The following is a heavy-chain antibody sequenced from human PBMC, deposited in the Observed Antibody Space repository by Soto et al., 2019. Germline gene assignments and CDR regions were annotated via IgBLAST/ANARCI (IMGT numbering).Heavy chain of an antibody. CDR1: GFSLSTSGVG. D-gene: IGHD6-19*01. CDR3: AYSRKQWLVPSQFDY. CDR2: IYWNDDK. V-gene: IGHV2-5*01. J-gene: IGHJ4*02. Sequence: SGPTLVNPTQTLTLTCTFSGFSLSTSGVGVGWIRQPPGKALEWLALIYWNDDKRYSPSLKSRLTITKDTSKNQVVLTMTNMDPVDTATYYCAYSRKQWLVPSQFDYWGQGTLVTVSS.